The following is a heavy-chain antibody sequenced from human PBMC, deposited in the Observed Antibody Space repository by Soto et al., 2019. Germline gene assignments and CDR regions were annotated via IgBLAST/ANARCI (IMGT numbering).Heavy chain of an antibody. D-gene: IGHD3-10*01. J-gene: IGHJ3*02. Sequence: SETLSLTCTVSGGSISSYYWSWIRQPPGKGLEWIGYIYYSGSTNYNPSLKSRVTISVDTSKNQFSLKLSSVTAADTAVYYCARQEGYGSGSYYKRGGGRAAFDIWGQGTMVT. CDR2: IYYSGST. CDR1: GGSISSYY. CDR3: ARQEGYGSGSYYKRGGGRAAFDI. V-gene: IGHV4-59*08.